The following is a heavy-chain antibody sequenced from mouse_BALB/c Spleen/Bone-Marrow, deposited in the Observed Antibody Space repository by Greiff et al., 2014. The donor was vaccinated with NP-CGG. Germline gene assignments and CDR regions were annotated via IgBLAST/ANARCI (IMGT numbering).Heavy chain of an antibody. J-gene: IGHJ2*01. V-gene: IGHV2-2*02. CDR1: GFSLTTYG. CDR2: IWSGGST. D-gene: IGHD3-1*01. Sequence: VKLEESEPGLVQPSQSLSITCTVSGFSLTTYGVHWVRQSPGKGLEWLGVIWSGGSTDYNAAFISRLSISKDNSKSQVFFKMNSLQANDTAIYYCARNHRGYYFDYWGQGTTLTVSS. CDR3: ARNHRGYYFDY.